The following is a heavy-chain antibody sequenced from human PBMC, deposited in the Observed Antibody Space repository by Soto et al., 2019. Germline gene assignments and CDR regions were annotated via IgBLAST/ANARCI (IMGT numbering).Heavy chain of an antibody. D-gene: IGHD1-20*01. J-gene: IGHJ4*02. CDR3: ARGVWNNDNCAFFDY. Sequence: ASVKVSCKASGYTFTSYGISWVRQAPGQGLEWMGWISAYNGNTNYAQKLQGRVTMTTDTSTSTAYMELRSLRSDDTAVYYCARGVWNNDNCAFFDYWGLGTPVTVSS. CDR2: ISAYNGNT. CDR1: GYTFTSYG. V-gene: IGHV1-18*01.